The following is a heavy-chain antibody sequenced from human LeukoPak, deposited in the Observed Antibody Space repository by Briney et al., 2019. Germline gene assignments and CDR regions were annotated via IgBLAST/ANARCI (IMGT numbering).Heavy chain of an antibody. D-gene: IGHD5-18*01. Sequence: GESLKISCKGSRYSFTSYSIGWVRQLPGKGLEWMGIIYPGDSATRYSPSFQGQVTISADKSISTAYLQWSSLKASDTAMYYCARHGLEVDTAMGPYYYYGMDVWGKGTTVTVSS. V-gene: IGHV5-51*01. CDR2: IYPGDSAT. CDR1: RYSFTSYS. CDR3: ARHGLEVDTAMGPYYYYGMDV. J-gene: IGHJ6*04.